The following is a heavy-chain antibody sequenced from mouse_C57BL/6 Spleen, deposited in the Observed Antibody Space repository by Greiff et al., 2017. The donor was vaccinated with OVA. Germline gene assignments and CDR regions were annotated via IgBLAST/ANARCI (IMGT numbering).Heavy chain of an antibody. Sequence: VQLQQPGAELVKPGASVKLSCKASGYTFTSYWMQWVKQRPGQGLEWIGEIDPSDSYTNYNQKFKGKATLTVDTSSSTAYMQLSSLTSEDSAVYYCARSGDCDGAYWGQGTLVTVSA. J-gene: IGHJ3*01. CDR2: IDPSDSYT. CDR3: ARSGDCDGAY. V-gene: IGHV1-50*01. CDR1: GYTFTSYW. D-gene: IGHD3-1*01.